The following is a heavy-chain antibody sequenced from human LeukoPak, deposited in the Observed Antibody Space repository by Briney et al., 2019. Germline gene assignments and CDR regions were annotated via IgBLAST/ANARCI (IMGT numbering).Heavy chain of an antibody. V-gene: IGHV3-11*04. Sequence: GGSLRLSCAASGFTFSDYYMSWIRQAPGKGLEWVSYISSSGSTIYYADSVKGRFTISRDNAKNSLYLQMNSLRAEDTAVYYCARVLYGSSLRAFFDYWGQGTLVTVSS. J-gene: IGHJ4*02. D-gene: IGHD1-26*01. CDR2: ISSSGSTI. CDR3: ARVLYGSSLRAFFDY. CDR1: GFTFSDYY.